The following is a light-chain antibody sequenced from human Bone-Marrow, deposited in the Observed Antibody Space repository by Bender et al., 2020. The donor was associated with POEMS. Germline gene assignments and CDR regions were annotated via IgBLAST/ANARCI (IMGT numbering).Light chain of an antibody. Sequence: QSALTQPASVSASPGQSITISCTGTSSDVGGYNYVSWYQQYPGKAPKLMIYDVSNRPSGVSNRFSGSKSGNTASLTISGLQAEDEAHYYCSSYTSSTTWVFGGGTKLTVL. CDR1: SSDVGGYNY. V-gene: IGLV2-14*03. CDR3: SSYTSSTTWV. J-gene: IGLJ3*02. CDR2: DVS.